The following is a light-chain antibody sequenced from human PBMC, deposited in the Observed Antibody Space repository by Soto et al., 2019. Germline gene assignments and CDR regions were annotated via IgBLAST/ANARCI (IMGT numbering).Light chain of an antibody. V-gene: IGKV3-15*01. CDR1: QSVSSN. Sequence: EIVMTQSPATLSVSPGERATLSCRSSQSVSSNLAWYQQKPGQAPRLLIYGASTRATGIPARFSGSGSGTELTLTISSLRSEDFAVYYCQQYNNWPLTFGGGTKVEIK. J-gene: IGKJ4*01. CDR3: QQYNNWPLT. CDR2: GAS.